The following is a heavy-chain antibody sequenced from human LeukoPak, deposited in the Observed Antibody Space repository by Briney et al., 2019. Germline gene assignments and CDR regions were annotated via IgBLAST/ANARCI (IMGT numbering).Heavy chain of an antibody. J-gene: IGHJ3*02. CDR2: INHSGST. CDR3: AMTTYYDFWSGGLHAFDI. CDR1: GGSFSGYY. V-gene: IGHV4-34*01. D-gene: IGHD3-3*01. Sequence: PSETLSLTCAVYGGSFSGYYWSWIRQPPGKGLEWIGEINHSGSTNYNPSLKSRVTISVDTSKNQFSLKLSSVTAADTAVYYCAMTTYYDFWSGGLHAFDIWGQGTMVTVSS.